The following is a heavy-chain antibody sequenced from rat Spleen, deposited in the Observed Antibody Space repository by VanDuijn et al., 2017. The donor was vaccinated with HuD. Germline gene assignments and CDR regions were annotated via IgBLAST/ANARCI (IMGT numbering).Heavy chain of an antibody. CDR1: GFTFEYYY. CDR3: ARGEYNSDYFDY. Sequence: EVQLVESGGGLVQPGRSMRLSCSASGFTFEYYYMAWVRQAPTKGLEGVASISNGGANTYFRDSVKGRFTISRDDAKSTLYLQMNSLRSEDTATYYCARGEYNSDYFDYWGQGVMVTVSS. V-gene: IGHV5-25*01. D-gene: IGHD4-3*01. J-gene: IGHJ2*01. CDR2: ISNGGANT.